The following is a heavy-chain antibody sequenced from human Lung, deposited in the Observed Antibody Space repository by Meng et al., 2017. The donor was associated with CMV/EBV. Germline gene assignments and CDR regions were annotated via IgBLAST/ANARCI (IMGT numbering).Heavy chain of an antibody. CDR2: IKQDGSEK. D-gene: IGHD3-16*01. V-gene: IGHV3-7*04. J-gene: IGHJ6*04. Sequence: ESLKISCADSTLTFRSYWMSWVRQAPGNGLEWVANIKQDGSEKFYADSVKGRFTISRDNAQKSLYLEMSNLRVEDTAVYYCAKDGGARGHKEDWGKGTXVTGAS. CDR1: TLTFRSYW. CDR3: AKDGGARGHKED.